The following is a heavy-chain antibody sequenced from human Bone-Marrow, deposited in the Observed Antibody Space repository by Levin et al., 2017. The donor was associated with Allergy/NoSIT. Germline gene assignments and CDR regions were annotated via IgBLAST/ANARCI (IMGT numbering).Heavy chain of an antibody. CDR2: IYGTGST. Sequence: SQTLSLTCNVSGVSISNDDYYWNWVRQPPGKGLEWIGYIYGTGSTSYNPSLKGRLAMSMDTSKNQFSLRLTSVTAADTAVYYCAREVYFHTSGYYYFFDFWGQGTLVPVSS. V-gene: IGHV4-30-4*01. CDR3: AREVYFHTSGYYYFFDF. CDR1: GVSISNDDYY. D-gene: IGHD3-22*01. J-gene: IGHJ4*02.